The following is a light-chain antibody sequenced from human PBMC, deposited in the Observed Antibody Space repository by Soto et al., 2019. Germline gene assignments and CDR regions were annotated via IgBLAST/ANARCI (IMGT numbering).Light chain of an antibody. Sequence: EIVLTQSPATLSVSPGERATLSCRASQSVSSNLAWYQQEPGQAPRLLIHGASTRATGTPARFSGSGSGTEFTLTISSLQSEDFAVYYCQQYNNWPPITFGQGTRLGIK. CDR2: GAS. CDR3: QQYNNWPPIT. CDR1: QSVSSN. J-gene: IGKJ5*01. V-gene: IGKV3-15*01.